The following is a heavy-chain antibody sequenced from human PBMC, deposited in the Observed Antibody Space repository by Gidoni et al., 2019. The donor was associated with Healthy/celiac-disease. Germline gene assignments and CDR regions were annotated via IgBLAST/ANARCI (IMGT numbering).Heavy chain of an antibody. D-gene: IGHD5-12*01. CDR2: IYYSGST. V-gene: IGHV4-59*01. CDR3: AAQRDGYNYED. Sequence: VQLQASGPGLVSPSETLSLTCTASGGSISSYYRSWIRQPPEKGLEWIGYIYYSGSTNYNPSLKSRVTISVDTSKNQFSMKLSSGTAADTDVYYCAAQRDGYNYEDWGQGTLVTVSS. J-gene: IGHJ4*02. CDR1: GGSISSYY.